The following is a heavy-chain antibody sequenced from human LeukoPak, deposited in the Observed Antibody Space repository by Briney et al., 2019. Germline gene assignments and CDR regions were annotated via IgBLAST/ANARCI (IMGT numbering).Heavy chain of an antibody. D-gene: IGHD3-10*01. CDR2: ISSSGSAI. CDR1: GFTFSGYE. V-gene: IGHV3-48*03. CDR3: ARGGARGFDY. J-gene: IGHJ4*02. Sequence: PGGSLRLSCAASGFTFSGYEMNWVRQAPGKGLEWVSYISSSGSAIYSADSVKGRFTISRDNAKNSPYLQMNSLRAEDTAIYYCARGGARGFDYWGQGTLVTVSS.